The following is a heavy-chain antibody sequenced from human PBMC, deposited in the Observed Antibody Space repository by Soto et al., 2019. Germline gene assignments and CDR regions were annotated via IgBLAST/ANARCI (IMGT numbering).Heavy chain of an antibody. CDR2: IYTSGST. J-gene: IGHJ6*02. CDR3: ARGYYYGSGSYYLDYYYYGMDV. Sequence: PSETLSLTCTVSGGSISSYYWSWIRQPARKGLEWIGRIYTSGSTNYNPSLKSRVTMSVDTSKNQFSLKLSSVTAADTAVYYCARGYYYGSGSYYLDYYYYGMDVWGQGTTVTVSS. V-gene: IGHV4-4*07. D-gene: IGHD3-10*01. CDR1: GGSISSYY.